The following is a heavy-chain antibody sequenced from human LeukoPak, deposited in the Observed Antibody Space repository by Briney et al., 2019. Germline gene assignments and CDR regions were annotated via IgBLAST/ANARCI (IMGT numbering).Heavy chain of an antibody. V-gene: IGHV1-69*01. D-gene: IGHD3-10*01. J-gene: IGHJ5*02. CDR2: IIPIFGTA. CDR1: GGTFSSYA. CDR3: ARDYGSGTLLYNWFDP. Sequence: SVKVSCKASGGTFSSYAISWVRQAPGQGLEWMGGIIPIFGTANYAQKFQGRVTITADESTSTAYMELSSLRSEDTAVYYCARDYGSGTLLYNWFDPRGQGTLVTVSS.